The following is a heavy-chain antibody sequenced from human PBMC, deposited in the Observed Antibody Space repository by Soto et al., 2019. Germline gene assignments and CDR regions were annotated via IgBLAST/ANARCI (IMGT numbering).Heavy chain of an antibody. CDR1: GGSITSSSYY. Sequence: SETLSLTCTVSGGSITSSSYYWGWIRQPPGKGLEWIGTIFHSGSTNYNPSLKSRVTISVDTSKNQFSLKLSSVTAADTAVYYCARGTKRGTMVRGVNAWFDPWGQGTLVTAPQ. CDR3: ARGTKRGTMVRGVNAWFDP. D-gene: IGHD3-10*01. J-gene: IGHJ5*02. V-gene: IGHV4-39*07. CDR2: IFHSGST.